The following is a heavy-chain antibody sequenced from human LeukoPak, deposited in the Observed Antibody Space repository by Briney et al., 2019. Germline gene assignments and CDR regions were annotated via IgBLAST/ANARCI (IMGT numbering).Heavy chain of an antibody. CDR1: GFTFSSFE. CDR3: TRGTIRGFAYYGMDV. J-gene: IGHJ6*02. D-gene: IGHD3-10*01. CDR2: ISSSRSTI. V-gene: IGHV3-48*03. Sequence: GGSLRLSCAASGFTFSSFEMNWVRQAPGKGLEWVSYISSSRSTIYYADSVKGRFTISRDNAKNTLYLQMNSLRPEDTALYYCTRGTIRGFAYYGMDVWGQGTTVTVSS.